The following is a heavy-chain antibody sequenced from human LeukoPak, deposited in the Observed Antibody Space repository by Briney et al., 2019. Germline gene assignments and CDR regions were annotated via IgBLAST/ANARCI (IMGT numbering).Heavy chain of an antibody. V-gene: IGHV3-11*01. J-gene: IGHJ4*02. CDR3: ARVGCSGGSCYSGVAAVYFDY. CDR2: ISSSGSTI. D-gene: IGHD2-15*01. CDR1: GFTFSDYY. Sequence: PGGSLRLSCAASGFTFSDYYMSWIRQAPGKGLEWVSYISSSGSTIYYADSVKGRFTISRDNAKDSLYLQMNSLRAEDTAVYYCARVGCSGGSCYSGVAAVYFDYWGQGTLVTVSS.